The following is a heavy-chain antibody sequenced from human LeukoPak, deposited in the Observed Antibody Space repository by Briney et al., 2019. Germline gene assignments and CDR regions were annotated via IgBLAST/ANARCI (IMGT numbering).Heavy chain of an antibody. CDR1: GYTFTSYG. J-gene: IGHJ4*02. V-gene: IGHV1-8*02. D-gene: IGHD3-10*01. CDR3: ARGFGRTMVRGVDY. CDR2: MNPNSGNT. Sequence: ASVKVSCKASGYTFTSYGISWVRQAPGQGLEWMGWMNPNSGNTGYAQKFQGRVTMTRNTSISTAYMELSSLRSEDTAVYYCARGFGRTMVRGVDYWGQGTLVTVSS.